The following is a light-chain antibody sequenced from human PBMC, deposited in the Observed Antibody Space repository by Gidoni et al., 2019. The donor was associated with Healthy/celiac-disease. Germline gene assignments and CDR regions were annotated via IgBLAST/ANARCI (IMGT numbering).Light chain of an antibody. Sequence: EIVMTQSPATLPVSPGERATLSCRSSQSVSSNLAWYQQKPGQAPRLLIYGASTRATGIPARFSGSGSGTEFTLTISSLQSEDFAFYYCQQYNNWPSSLTFXGXTKVEIK. CDR2: GAS. V-gene: IGKV3-15*01. J-gene: IGKJ4*01. CDR1: QSVSSN. CDR3: QQYNNWPSSLT.